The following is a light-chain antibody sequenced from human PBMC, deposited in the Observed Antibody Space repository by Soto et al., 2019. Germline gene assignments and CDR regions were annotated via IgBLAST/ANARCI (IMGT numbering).Light chain of an antibody. CDR2: KTS. V-gene: IGKV3-15*01. CDR1: QSISTN. CDR3: QQYAGFPLT. Sequence: EVVMTQSPATVSVSPGERTSLTCRASQSISTNLGWYQQKPGQAPRLLISKTSTRATGVPARFSGSGSGTEFTLTISSLQSEDIAVYYCQQYAGFPLTFGGGTKVDIK. J-gene: IGKJ4*01.